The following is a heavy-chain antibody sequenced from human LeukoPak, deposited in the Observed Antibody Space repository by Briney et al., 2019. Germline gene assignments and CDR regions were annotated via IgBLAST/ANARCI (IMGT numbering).Heavy chain of an antibody. Sequence: GGSLRLSCAASGFTFSSYGMHWVRQAPGKGLEWVAVISYDGSNKYYADSVKGRFTISRHSSKNTLYLQMNSLRPEDTAVYYCAGGGSYYSDYWGQGTLVTVSS. CDR3: AGGGSYYSDY. D-gene: IGHD2-15*01. CDR2: ISYDGSNK. CDR1: GFTFSSYG. V-gene: IGHV3-30*03. J-gene: IGHJ4*02.